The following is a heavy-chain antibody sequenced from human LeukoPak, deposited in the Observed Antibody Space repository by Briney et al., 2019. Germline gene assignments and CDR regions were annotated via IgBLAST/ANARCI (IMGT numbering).Heavy chain of an antibody. D-gene: IGHD3-16*01. Sequence: ASVKVSCKAYGYTFTSYGISWVRQAAGQGLEWMGWISTRDGRRHYAQNVQGRVTMTTDTFTSTVYMELTRLTSDDTAMYYCARDYYDIIGSEYDTFAIWGEGTMVTVSS. CDR1: GYTFTSYG. CDR3: ARDYYDIIGSEYDTFAI. CDR2: ISTRDGRR. V-gene: IGHV1-18*01. J-gene: IGHJ3*02.